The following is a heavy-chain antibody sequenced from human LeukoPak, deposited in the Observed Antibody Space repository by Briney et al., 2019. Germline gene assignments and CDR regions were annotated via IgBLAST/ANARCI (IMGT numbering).Heavy chain of an antibody. CDR3: ARDFFYGSGRGEIDY. V-gene: IGHV3-21*01. D-gene: IGHD3-10*01. CDR2: ITSSSNYI. CDR1: GFTFSNYA. J-gene: IGHJ4*02. Sequence: TTGESLRLSCAASGFTFSNYAMNWVRQAPGKGLEWVSSITSSSNYIYYADSVKGRFTISRDNAKNSLYLQMNSLRAEDTAVYYCARDFFYGSGRGEIDYWGQGTLVTVSS.